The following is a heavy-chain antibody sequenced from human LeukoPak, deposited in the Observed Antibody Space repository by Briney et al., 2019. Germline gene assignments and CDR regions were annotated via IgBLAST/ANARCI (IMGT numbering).Heavy chain of an antibody. CDR1: GFTFSSYV. Sequence: GGSLRLSCAASGFTFSSYVMYWVRQAPGKGLEYVSSISSNGGSTYYANSVKGRFTISRDNSKNTLYLQMGSLRAEDMAVYYCARGVTKDFQYWGQGTLVTVSS. D-gene: IGHD4-17*01. J-gene: IGHJ1*01. V-gene: IGHV3-64*01. CDR3: ARGVTKDFQY. CDR2: ISSNGGST.